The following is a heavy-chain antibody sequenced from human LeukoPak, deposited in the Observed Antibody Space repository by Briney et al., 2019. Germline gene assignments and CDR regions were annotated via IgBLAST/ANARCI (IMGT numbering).Heavy chain of an antibody. CDR2: IFHSGSI. Sequence: PSETLSLTCNVSGYSISSGYYWGWIRRSPGEGLEWIATIFHSGSIYYNPSLKTRVSLSVDTSKNQFSLKLNSVTAADTAVYYCARMGVSYYYDSSTYYPVAFDVWGQGTMVTVSS. J-gene: IGHJ3*01. CDR3: ARMGVSYYYDSSTYYPVAFDV. CDR1: GYSISSGYY. D-gene: IGHD3-22*01. V-gene: IGHV4-38-2*02.